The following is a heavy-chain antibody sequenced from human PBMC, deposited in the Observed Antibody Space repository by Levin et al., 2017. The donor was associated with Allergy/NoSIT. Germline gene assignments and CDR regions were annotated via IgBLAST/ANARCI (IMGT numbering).Heavy chain of an antibody. CDR2: ITSDGGST. Sequence: PGESLKISCSASGFTFSSYAMYWVRQAPGKGLEYVSSITSDGGSTYYADSVKGKFTISRDNSKNMLYLQMSSLRSDDTAFYYCVKANWYYYDGSGYPQYFQHWGQGTLVIVSS. CDR3: VKANWYYYDGSGYPQYFQH. D-gene: IGHD3-22*01. V-gene: IGHV3-64D*06. J-gene: IGHJ1*01. CDR1: GFTFSSYA.